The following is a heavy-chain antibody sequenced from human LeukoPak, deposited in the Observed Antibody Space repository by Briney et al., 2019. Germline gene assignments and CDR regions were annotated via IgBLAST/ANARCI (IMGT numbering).Heavy chain of an antibody. CDR2: IIPIFGTA. CDR1: GGTFSSYT. V-gene: IGHV1-69*13. D-gene: IGHD2-21*01. J-gene: IGHJ4*02. Sequence: GASVKVSCKASGGTFSSYTISWVRQAPGQGLEWMGGIIPIFGTANYAQKFQGRVTITADESTSTAYMELSSLRSEDTAVYYCARVGAYCGGDCYSFDYWGQGTQVTVSS. CDR3: ARVGAYCGGDCYSFDY.